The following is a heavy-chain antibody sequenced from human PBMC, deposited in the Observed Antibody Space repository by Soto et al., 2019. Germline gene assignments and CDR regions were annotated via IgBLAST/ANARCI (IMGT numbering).Heavy chain of an antibody. V-gene: IGHV4-61*01. CDR3: QRVRVDMATIGYYYDYAVEV. CDR1: GDSVTSGSHY. J-gene: IGHJ6*01. D-gene: IGHD5-12*01. Sequence: SETLSLTCTVSGDSVTSGSHYWSWIRQPPGKGLEYIGYIFHVENTSYHPSLKSRVTISVDTSKNQFSMKLSSVTAADTALYYFQRVRVDMATIGYYYDYAVEVWRQGTTVTVCS. CDR2: IFHVENT.